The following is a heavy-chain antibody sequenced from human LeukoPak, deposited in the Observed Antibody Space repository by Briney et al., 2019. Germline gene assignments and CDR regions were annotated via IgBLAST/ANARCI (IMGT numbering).Heavy chain of an antibody. D-gene: IGHD3-3*01. CDR1: GGSISGYY. J-gene: IGHJ3*02. Sequence: SETLSLTCTVSGGSISGYYWSWIRQPPGKGLECVGYIFYSGSTNYNPSFKSRVSISLDTSKSQFSLKLGSVTAADTAVYYCARHFSMTSDPFDIWGQGTLVAVSS. CDR2: IFYSGST. V-gene: IGHV4-59*08. CDR3: ARHFSMTSDPFDI.